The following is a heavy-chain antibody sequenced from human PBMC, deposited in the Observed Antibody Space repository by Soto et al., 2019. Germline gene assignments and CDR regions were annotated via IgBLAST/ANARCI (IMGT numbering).Heavy chain of an antibody. V-gene: IGHV3-30*04. CDR2: ISHDGTKK. J-gene: IGHJ4*02. CDR1: GFTFSSLG. D-gene: IGHD3-22*01. Sequence: GGSLRLSCAASGFTFSSLGMDWVRQAPGKGLEWVAAISHDGTKKYYGDSVKGRFTISRDNSKKTLYLQMNSLRPEDTALYYCAKDEYYYSRSGYYIFDSWGQGTLVTVSS. CDR3: AKDEYYYSRSGYYIFDS.